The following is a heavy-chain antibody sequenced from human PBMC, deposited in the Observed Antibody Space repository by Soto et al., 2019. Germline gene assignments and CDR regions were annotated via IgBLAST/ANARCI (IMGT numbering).Heavy chain of an antibody. CDR1: GFTFRSYW. D-gene: IGHD2-2*01. Sequence: GGSLRLSCAASGFTFRSYWVNWVRQAPGKGLQWVANINQDGSEKYYVDSVKGRFTISRDNAKNSLYLQMNSLRAEDTAVYYCAKDRGTSRYYYYGMDVWGQGTTVTVSS. V-gene: IGHV3-7*03. CDR2: INQDGSEK. CDR3: AKDRGTSRYYYYGMDV. J-gene: IGHJ6*02.